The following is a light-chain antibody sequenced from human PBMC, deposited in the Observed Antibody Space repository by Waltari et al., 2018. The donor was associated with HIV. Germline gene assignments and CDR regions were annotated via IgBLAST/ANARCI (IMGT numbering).Light chain of an antibody. Sequence: QSVLTQPPSASGTPGQRVTISCSGRSSNIGNNSVYWYQQLPGTAPKVLIYRSNQRPSGVPDRFSGAKSGTSASLAISGLRSEDEADYYCAAWEDSLSGPVFGGGTKLIVL. CDR2: RSN. V-gene: IGLV1-47*01. J-gene: IGLJ3*02. CDR3: AAWEDSLSGPV. CDR1: SSNIGNNS.